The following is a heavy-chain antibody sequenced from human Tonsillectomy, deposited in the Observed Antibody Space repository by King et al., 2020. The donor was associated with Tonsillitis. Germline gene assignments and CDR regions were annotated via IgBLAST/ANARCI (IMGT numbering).Heavy chain of an antibody. Sequence: VQLQQWGAGLLKPSETLSLTCAVYGGSFSGYYWSWIRQSPGKGLEWIGEINHSGSTNYNPSLKSRVTISVDTSKNHFSRKQSSVTAADTAVYYCARGGYTYAYRNDAFDIWGQGTMVTVSS. J-gene: IGHJ3*02. CDR1: GGSFSGYY. CDR2: INHSGST. D-gene: IGHD3-16*01. CDR3: ARGGYTYAYRNDAFDI. V-gene: IGHV4-34*01.